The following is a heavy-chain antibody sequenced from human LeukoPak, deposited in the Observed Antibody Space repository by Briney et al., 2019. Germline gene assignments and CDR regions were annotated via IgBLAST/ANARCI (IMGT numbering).Heavy chain of an antibody. Sequence: GGSLRLSCAASGFTFRNYALHWVRQAPGKGLEWVSLISSSGTYKYYADSVKGRFTISGDDSKNTVYLQLNSLRPEDTAVYYCARDSTYYYESGSSGPHYFDNWGQGTLVTVSS. D-gene: IGHD3-10*01. V-gene: IGHV3-30*01. CDR3: ARDSTYYYESGSSGPHYFDN. CDR2: ISSSGTYK. J-gene: IGHJ4*02. CDR1: GFTFRNYA.